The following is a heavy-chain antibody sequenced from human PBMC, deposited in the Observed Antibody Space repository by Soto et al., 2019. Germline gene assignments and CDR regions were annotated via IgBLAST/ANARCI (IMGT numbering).Heavy chain of an antibody. V-gene: IGHV1-18*01. CDR1: GYTFTSYG. Sequence: ASVKVSCKASGYTFTSYGISWVRQAPGQGLEWMGWISAYNGNTNYAQKLQGRVTMTTDTSTSTAYMELRSLRSDDTAVYYCARGYYYDSNNLYYYYYGMDVWGQGTTVTVSS. D-gene: IGHD3-22*01. J-gene: IGHJ6*02. CDR3: ARGYYYDSNNLYYYYYGMDV. CDR2: ISAYNGNT.